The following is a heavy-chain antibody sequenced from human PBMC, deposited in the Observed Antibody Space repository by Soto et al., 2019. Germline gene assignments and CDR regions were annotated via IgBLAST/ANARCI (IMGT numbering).Heavy chain of an antibody. Sequence: EVQLLESGGGLVQPGGSLRLSCAASGFTFSNYAMSWVRQAPGKGLEWVSAISDNGGVTHFADSVKGRFTISRDNSKKTLYLQMNSLRAEDTAVYYCALKLEIRYFAWFGADIWGQATMFTISS. CDR1: GFTFSNYA. D-gene: IGHD3-9*01. CDR2: ISDNGGVT. CDR3: ALKLEIRYFAWFGADI. J-gene: IGHJ3*02. V-gene: IGHV3-23*01.